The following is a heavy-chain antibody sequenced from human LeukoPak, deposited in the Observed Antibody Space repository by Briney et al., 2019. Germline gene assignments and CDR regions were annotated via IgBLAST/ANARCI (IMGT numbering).Heavy chain of an antibody. CDR3: AREGEEPPLDCSSTNGSPRKNWFDP. J-gene: IGHJ5*02. Sequence: RRSAVKVSCKASGGTFSSYAINWVRQPPGPGLEWMGGIIPIFGTANYAQKFQGRVTITADKSTSTAYMELSSLRSEDTAVFYCAREGEEPPLDCSSTNGSPRKNWFDPWGQGTLVTVSS. CDR2: IIPIFGTA. CDR1: GGTFSSYA. V-gene: IGHV1-69*06. D-gene: IGHD2-2*01.